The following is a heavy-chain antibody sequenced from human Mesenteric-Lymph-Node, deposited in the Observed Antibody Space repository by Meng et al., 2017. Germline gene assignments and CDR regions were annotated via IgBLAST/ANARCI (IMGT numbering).Heavy chain of an antibody. Sequence: QVQIQEWGARLMEASETLSRTCAVYGGSLSGYYWRWIRQPPGKGMEWIGEIYHSGSTNYNPSLKSRVTISVDKSKNQFSLKLSSVTAADTAVYYCARGAIGYLIDYWGQGTLVTVSS. D-gene: IGHD5-12*01. CDR1: GGSLSGYY. V-gene: IGHV4-34*01. CDR2: IYHSGST. CDR3: ARGAIGYLIDY. J-gene: IGHJ4*02.